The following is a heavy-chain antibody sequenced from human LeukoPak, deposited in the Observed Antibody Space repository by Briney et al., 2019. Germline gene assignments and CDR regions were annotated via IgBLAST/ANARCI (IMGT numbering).Heavy chain of an antibody. CDR3: ARGFRDSSGRKPDY. D-gene: IGHD3-22*01. J-gene: IGHJ4*02. CDR2: MNPNSGNT. Sequence: ASVKVSCKASGYTFTSYDINRMRQATGQGLEWMGWMNPNSGNTGYAQKFQDRVTMSRNTSIKTAYMELSSLRSEDMAVYYCARGFRDSSGRKPDYWGQGTLVTVSS. CDR1: GYTFTSYD. V-gene: IGHV1-8*01.